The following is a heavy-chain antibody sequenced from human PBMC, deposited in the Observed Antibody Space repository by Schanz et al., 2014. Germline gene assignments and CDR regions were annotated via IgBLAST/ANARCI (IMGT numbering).Heavy chain of an antibody. V-gene: IGHV1-18*04. CDR3: ARDFSAYVGNYFDY. CDR1: GYTFSFTSYN. D-gene: IGHD5-12*01. CDR2: INGYNGHT. Sequence: QVQLVQSGAEVKKPWASVTVSCQASGYTFSFTSYNVHWVRQAPGQGLEWMGWINGYNGHTLYAQKFQGRVTMTTDTSTSTSYMELTSLRFDDTAVYYCARDFSAYVGNYFDYWGQGTLVTVSS. J-gene: IGHJ4*02.